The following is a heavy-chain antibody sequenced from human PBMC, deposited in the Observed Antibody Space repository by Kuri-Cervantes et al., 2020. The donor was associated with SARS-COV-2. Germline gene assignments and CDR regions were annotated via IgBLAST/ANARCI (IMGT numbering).Heavy chain of an antibody. CDR2: MWSGGSNK. J-gene: IGHJ4*02. Sequence: GESLKISSAASGFSFSNFGMHWVRQAPGKGLEWVAAMWSGGSNKYYADSVKGRFTISRDNSNNTLYLQMNILRSEDTAVYHCTKDLAGLGMTHWGQGTLVTVSS. V-gene: IGHV3-33*06. CDR1: GFSFSNFG. CDR3: TKDLAGLGMTH. D-gene: IGHD7-27*01.